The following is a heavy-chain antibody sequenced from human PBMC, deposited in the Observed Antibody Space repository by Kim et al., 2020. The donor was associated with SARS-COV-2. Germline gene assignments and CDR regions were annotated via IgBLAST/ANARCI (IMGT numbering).Heavy chain of an antibody. J-gene: IGHJ4*02. D-gene: IGHD2-15*01. Sequence: SVKVSCKASGGTFSSYAISWVRQAPGQGLEWMGGIIPIFGTANYAQKFQGRVTITADESTSTAYMELSSLRSEDTAVYYCARRSGGSRHNKGYFDYWGQGTLVTVSS. V-gene: IGHV1-69*13. CDR3: ARRSGGSRHNKGYFDY. CDR2: IIPIFGTA. CDR1: GGTFSSYA.